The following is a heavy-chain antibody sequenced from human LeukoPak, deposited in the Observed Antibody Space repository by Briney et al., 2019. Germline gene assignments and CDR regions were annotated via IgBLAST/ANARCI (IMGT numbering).Heavy chain of an antibody. CDR3: ASVPGGRYFDWLLGVHFDY. D-gene: IGHD3-9*01. CDR2: ISSNGGST. V-gene: IGHV3-64*01. Sequence: GGSLRLSCAAPGFTFSSYAMHWVRQAPGKGLEYVSAISSNGGSTYYANSVKGRFTISRDNSKNTLYLQMGSLRAEDMAVYYCASVPGGRYFDWLLGVHFDYWGQGTLVTVSS. J-gene: IGHJ4*02. CDR1: GFTFSSYA.